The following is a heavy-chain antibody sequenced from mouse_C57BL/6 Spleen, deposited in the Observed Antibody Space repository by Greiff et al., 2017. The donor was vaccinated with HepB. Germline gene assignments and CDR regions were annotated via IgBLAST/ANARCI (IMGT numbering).Heavy chain of an antibody. J-gene: IGHJ3*01. CDR2: ISSGSSTI. CDR3: AKGLYGYDGAWFAY. Sequence: EVKVVESGGGLVKPGGSLKLSCAASGFTFSDYGMHWVRQAPEKGLEWVAYISSGSSTIYYADTVKGRFTISRDNAKNTLFLQMTSLRSEDTAMYYCAKGLYGYDGAWFAYWGQGTLVTVSA. D-gene: IGHD2-2*01. CDR1: GFTFSDYG. V-gene: IGHV5-17*01.